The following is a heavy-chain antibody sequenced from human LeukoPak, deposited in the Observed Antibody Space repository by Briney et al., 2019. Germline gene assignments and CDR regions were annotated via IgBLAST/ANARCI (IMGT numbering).Heavy chain of an antibody. D-gene: IGHD3-3*01. V-gene: IGHV7-4-1*02. CDR1: GYTFTSYA. J-gene: IGHJ4*02. CDR2: INTNTGNP. CDR3: ASKTIFGVATY. Sequence: GASVKVSCKASGYTFTSYAMNWVRQAPGQGLEWMGWINTNTGNPTYAQGFTGRFVFSLDTSVSTAYLQISSLKADDTAVYYCASKTIFGVATYWGQGTLVTVSS.